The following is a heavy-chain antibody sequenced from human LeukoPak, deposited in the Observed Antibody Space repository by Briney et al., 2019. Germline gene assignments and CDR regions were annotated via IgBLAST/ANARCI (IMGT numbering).Heavy chain of an antibody. V-gene: IGHV3-30*02. Sequence: GGSLRLSCAASGFTFSSYGMHWVRQAPGKGLEWVAFIRYDGSNKYYADSVKGRFTISRDNSKNTLYLQMNSLRAEDTAVYYCAKGGPTVPKEAANASDIWGQGAVVTVSS. CDR1: GFTFSSYG. CDR2: IRYDGSNK. J-gene: IGHJ3*02. CDR3: AKGGPTVPKEAANASDI. D-gene: IGHD2-2*01.